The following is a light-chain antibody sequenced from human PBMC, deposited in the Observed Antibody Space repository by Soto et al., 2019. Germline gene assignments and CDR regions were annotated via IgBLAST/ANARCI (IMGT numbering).Light chain of an antibody. Sequence: EIVMTQSPATLSVSPGERATLSCRASQSVSSNLAWYQHKPGQAPRLLIFGASTRATGMPARFSGSGSGTEFTLTISSLQSEDFAVYYCQQYNNYVTFGQGTRLEIK. J-gene: IGKJ5*01. V-gene: IGKV3-15*01. CDR2: GAS. CDR1: QSVSSN. CDR3: QQYNNYVT.